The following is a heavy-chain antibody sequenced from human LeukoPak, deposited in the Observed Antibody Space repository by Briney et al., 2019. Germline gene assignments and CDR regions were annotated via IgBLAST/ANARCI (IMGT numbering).Heavy chain of an antibody. J-gene: IGHJ4*02. D-gene: IGHD2-15*01. CDR2: ISSSSSTI. V-gene: IGHV3-48*01. Sequence: GGSLRLSCAASGFTFSSYSMNWVRQAPGKGLEWVSYISSSSSTIYYADSVKGRFTISRDNAKNSLYLQMNSLRAEDTAVYYCARDNQFCSGGSCYPGFFDYWGQGTLVTVSS. CDR1: GFTFSSYS. CDR3: ARDNQFCSGGSCYPGFFDY.